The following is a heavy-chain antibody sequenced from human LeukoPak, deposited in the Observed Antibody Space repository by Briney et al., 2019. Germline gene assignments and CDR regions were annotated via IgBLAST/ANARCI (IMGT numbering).Heavy chain of an antibody. CDR1: GFTFSSYE. CDR3: ARCGGCSSTRCYVNTSDI. CDR2: ISSSGSTI. D-gene: IGHD2-2*01. J-gene: IGHJ3*02. Sequence: GGSLRLSCAASGFTFSSYEMNWVRQAPGKGLEWVSYISSSGSTIYYADSVKGRFTISSDNAKDSMYMQMNSLRAEDTTVYYCARCGGCSSTRCYVNTSDICGQETTVTVSS. V-gene: IGHV3-48*03.